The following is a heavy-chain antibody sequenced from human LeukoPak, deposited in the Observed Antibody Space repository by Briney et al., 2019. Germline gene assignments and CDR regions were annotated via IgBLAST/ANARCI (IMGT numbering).Heavy chain of an antibody. Sequence: GASLKVTCTASGYTFTIYAISWVRRARGQGLEWMGWIANYNGDTKYAQNLQGRVTMTTDISTRTVYMELRSLRSDHAAVYFCAREESDGMDVWGQGTTDRVSS. CDR3: AREESDGMDV. D-gene: IGHD3-10*01. J-gene: IGHJ6*02. V-gene: IGHV1-18*01. CDR2: IANYNGDT. CDR1: GYTFTIYA.